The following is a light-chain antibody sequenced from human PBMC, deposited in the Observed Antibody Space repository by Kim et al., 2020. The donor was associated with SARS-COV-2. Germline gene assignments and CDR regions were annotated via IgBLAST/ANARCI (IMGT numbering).Light chain of an antibody. Sequence: SPGESATRSCRASQSVSSYLAWYQQKPGQAPRLLIYDASNRATGIPARFSGSGSGTDFTLTISSLEPEDFAVYYCQQRSNWRTWTFGQGTKVDIK. CDR1: QSVSSY. CDR3: QQRSNWRTWT. V-gene: IGKV3-11*01. CDR2: DAS. J-gene: IGKJ1*01.